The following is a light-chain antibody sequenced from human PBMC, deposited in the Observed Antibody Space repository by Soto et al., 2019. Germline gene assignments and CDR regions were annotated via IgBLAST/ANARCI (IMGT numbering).Light chain of an antibody. CDR3: CSYAGRYSYV. CDR1: SSDDGGYNY. CDR2: DVS. Sequence: QSALTQARTVSGSPGQPGNNSCIRDSSDDGGYNYDSCYQEDPGKAPNITIYDVSKRRSGVTDRFSGSKSGNTAPLTISGLLSEDDADYSWCSYAGRYSYVFRPGSKVTVL. V-gene: IGLV2-11*01. J-gene: IGLJ1*01.